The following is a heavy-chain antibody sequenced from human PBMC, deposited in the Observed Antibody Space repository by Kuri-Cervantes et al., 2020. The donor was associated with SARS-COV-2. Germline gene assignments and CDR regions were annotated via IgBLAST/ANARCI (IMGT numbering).Heavy chain of an antibody. CDR1: GYTFTSYY. CDR3: ARAFVLGYCSSTSCYTLNFDY. J-gene: IGHJ4*02. Sequence: ASVKVSCKASGYTFTSYYMHWVRQAPGQGLEWMGIINPSGGSTSYAQKFQGRVTMTRDTSTSTVYMELSSLRSDDTAVYYCARAFVLGYCSSTSCYTLNFDYWGQGILVTVSS. CDR2: INPSGGST. D-gene: IGHD2-2*02. V-gene: IGHV1-46*01.